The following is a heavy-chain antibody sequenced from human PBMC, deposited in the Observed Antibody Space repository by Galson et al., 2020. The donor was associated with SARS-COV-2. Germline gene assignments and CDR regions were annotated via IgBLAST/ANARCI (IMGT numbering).Heavy chain of an antibody. J-gene: IGHJ3*01. D-gene: IGHD3-3*01. CDR3: AKPGVDRANDSFDV. Sequence: PGGTLRLSCAASGFTFSTYVMSWVRQTPRKGLEWVSAITGSRAHTFFADTGNGRFTVSSDNSENTLYLQMDSLRAEDTAIYYCAKPGVDRANDSFDVWGQGTMVTVSS. V-gene: IGHV3-23*01. CDR1: GFTFSTYV. CDR2: ITGSRAHT.